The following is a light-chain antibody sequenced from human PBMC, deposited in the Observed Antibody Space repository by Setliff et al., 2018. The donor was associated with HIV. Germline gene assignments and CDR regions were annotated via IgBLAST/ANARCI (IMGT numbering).Light chain of an antibody. V-gene: IGLV7-46*01. CDR1: SGAVTSGHF. CDR2: DAV. J-gene: IGLJ2*01. Sequence: QAVVTQEPSLTVSPGGTVTLTCASDSGAVTSGHFPYWFQQKPGQAPRTLIYDAVTKLSSTPARFSGSLLGGKAALTLSGAQPEDEAEYYCLLFYSGVRVFGGGTKVNVL. CDR3: LLFYSGVRV.